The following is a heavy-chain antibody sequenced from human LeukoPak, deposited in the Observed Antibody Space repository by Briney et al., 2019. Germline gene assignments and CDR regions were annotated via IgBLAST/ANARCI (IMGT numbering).Heavy chain of an antibody. Sequence: GGSLRLSCAASGFTFSSFAMHWVRQAPGKGLEWVAIIWFDGSNKYYADSVKGRFTISRDNSKNTLYLQMNSLRAEDTAVYYCARDLYSVDYWGQGTLVTVSS. V-gene: IGHV3-33*01. J-gene: IGHJ4*02. CDR1: GFTFSSFA. D-gene: IGHD5-12*01. CDR2: IWFDGSNK. CDR3: ARDLYSVDY.